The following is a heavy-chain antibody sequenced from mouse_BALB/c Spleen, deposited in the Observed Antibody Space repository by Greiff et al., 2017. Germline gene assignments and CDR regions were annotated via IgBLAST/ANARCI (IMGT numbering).Heavy chain of an antibody. Sequence: EVQRVESGGGLVQPGGSRKLSCAASGFTFSSFGMHWVRQAPEKGLEWVAYISSGSSTIYYADTVKGRFTISRDNPKNTLFLQMTSLRSEDTAMYYCVPTGYYAMDYWGQGTSVTVSS. CDR3: VPTGYYAMDY. J-gene: IGHJ4*01. V-gene: IGHV5-17*02. D-gene: IGHD1-1*01. CDR2: ISSGSSTI. CDR1: GFTFSSFG.